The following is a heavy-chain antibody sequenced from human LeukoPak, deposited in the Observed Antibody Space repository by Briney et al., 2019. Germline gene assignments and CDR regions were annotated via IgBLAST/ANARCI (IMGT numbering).Heavy chain of an antibody. D-gene: IGHD3-16*01. CDR2: IIYVGSA. CDR1: GAYFGGHY. Sequence: GTLSLPCTASGAYFGGHYGSWIRQPPGKGLEWIGYIIYVGSATYNPSLKIRVTVSVDTSKNKFSIKLNLVTAADTAVDYCVCDYYDYRGEAFDIWGQGTMVTVSS. J-gene: IGHJ3*02. V-gene: IGHV4-59*11. CDR3: VCDYYDYRGEAFDI.